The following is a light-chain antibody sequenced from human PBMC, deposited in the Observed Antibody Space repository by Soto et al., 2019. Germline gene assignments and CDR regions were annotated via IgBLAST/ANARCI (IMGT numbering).Light chain of an antibody. J-gene: IGKJ2*01. CDR2: KAS. V-gene: IGKV1-5*03. Sequence: DIQMTQSPSTLSASVGDRVTITCRASQSISNWLAWYQQKPGKAPNLLIYKASSLESGVPSRFSGSGSVTEFTLTISSLQPDDYASYYCQQYNSYPYTFGQGTKLEI. CDR3: QQYNSYPYT. CDR1: QSISNW.